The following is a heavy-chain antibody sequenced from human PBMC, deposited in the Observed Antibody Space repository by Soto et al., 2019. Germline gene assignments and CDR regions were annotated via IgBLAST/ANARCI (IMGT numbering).Heavy chain of an antibody. J-gene: IGHJ5*02. CDR3: ARDRSSGYYFVAWFDP. CDR2: INHSGST. CDR1: GGSFSGYY. D-gene: IGHD3-22*01. V-gene: IGHV4-34*01. Sequence: SETLSLTCAAYGGSFSGYYWSWIRQPPGKGLEWIGEINHSGSTNYNPSLKSRVTISVDTSKNPFSLKLSSVTAADTGVYYCARDRSSGYYFVAWFDPWGKETLVPVS.